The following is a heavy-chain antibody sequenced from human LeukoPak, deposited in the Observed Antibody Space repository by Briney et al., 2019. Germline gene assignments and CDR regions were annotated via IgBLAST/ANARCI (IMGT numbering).Heavy chain of an antibody. J-gene: IGHJ2*01. D-gene: IGHD3-10*01. Sequence: GGSLRLSCAASGFTVSTNYMNWVGQAPGKGVEGVSILYSGSDTYYADSVKGGFTISRDRSKNRLSLQRKNLRAEDRAVYYCARVGDHFHWYLDLWGRGTLVTVSS. V-gene: IGHV3-53*01. CDR1: GFTVSTNY. CDR2: LYSGSDT. CDR3: ARVGDHFHWYLDL.